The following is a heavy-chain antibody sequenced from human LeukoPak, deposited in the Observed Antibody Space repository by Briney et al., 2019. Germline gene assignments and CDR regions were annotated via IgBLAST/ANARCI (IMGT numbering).Heavy chain of an antibody. CDR1: GFTFSRYG. V-gene: IGHV3-23*01. CDR3: AMRGPLDY. Sequence: GGSLRLSCAASGFTFSRYGLSWIRQAPEKGLEWVSMISGSGNSTYYVDSVKGRFTISRDMNTLYLQMNSLRAEDTAVYYCAMRGPLDYWGQGSLVTVSS. D-gene: IGHD3-10*01. J-gene: IGHJ4*02. CDR2: ISGSGNST.